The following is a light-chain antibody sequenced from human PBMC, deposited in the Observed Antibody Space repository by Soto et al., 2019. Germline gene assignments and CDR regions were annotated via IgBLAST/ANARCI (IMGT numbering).Light chain of an antibody. Sequence: QSVLTQPPSASGTPGQRITISCSGSSSNIGDNPVNWYQQLPGAAPKLLIYMTDQRPSGVPDRFSGSKSGTSASLAISGLQPENEADYYCAAWDDSLNALFGTGTKGTVL. J-gene: IGLJ1*01. CDR2: MTD. CDR1: SSNIGDNP. CDR3: AAWDDSLNAL. V-gene: IGLV1-44*01.